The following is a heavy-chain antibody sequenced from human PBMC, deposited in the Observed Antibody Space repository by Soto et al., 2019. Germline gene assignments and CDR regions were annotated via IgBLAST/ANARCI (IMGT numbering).Heavy chain of an antibody. CDR1: GFTFSSYA. V-gene: IGHV3-30-3*01. CDR3: ARQVPAGYYDSSGYSSLAFDI. Sequence: QVQLVESGGGVVQPGRSLRLSCAASGFTFSSYAMHWVRQAPGKGLEWVAVISYDGSNKYYADSVKGRFTISRDNSKNPLYLQMNSLRAEDTAVYYCARQVPAGYYDSSGYSSLAFDIWGQGTMVTVSS. CDR2: ISYDGSNK. D-gene: IGHD3-22*01. J-gene: IGHJ3*02.